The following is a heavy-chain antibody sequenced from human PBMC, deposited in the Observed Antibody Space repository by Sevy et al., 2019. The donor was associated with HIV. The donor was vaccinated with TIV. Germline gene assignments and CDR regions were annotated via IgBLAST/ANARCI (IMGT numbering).Heavy chain of an antibody. Sequence: GGSLRLSCAASGFTFSSYWMHWVRQGLGKGLVWVSRTNSDGSSTSSADSVKGRFTVSRDNAKNTCYLQMNSLRAEDTALYYCARGGFSSSGPGRFNYWGQGTLVTVSS. CDR3: ARGGFSSSGPGRFNY. V-gene: IGHV3-74*01. D-gene: IGHD6-13*01. J-gene: IGHJ4*02. CDR1: GFTFSSYW. CDR2: TNSDGSST.